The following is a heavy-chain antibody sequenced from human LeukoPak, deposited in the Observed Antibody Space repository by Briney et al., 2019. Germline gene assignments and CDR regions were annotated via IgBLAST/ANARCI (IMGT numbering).Heavy chain of an antibody. CDR2: IYYSGST. CDR3: ARVRVEMATIFDY. J-gene: IGHJ4*02. D-gene: IGHD5-24*01. Sequence: PSETLSLTCAVYGGSFSGYYWSWIRQPPGKGLEWIGYIYYSGSTNYNPSLKSRVTISVDTSKNQFSLKLSSVTAADTAVYYCARVRVEMATIFDYWGQGTLVTVSS. CDR1: GGSFSGYY. V-gene: IGHV4-59*01.